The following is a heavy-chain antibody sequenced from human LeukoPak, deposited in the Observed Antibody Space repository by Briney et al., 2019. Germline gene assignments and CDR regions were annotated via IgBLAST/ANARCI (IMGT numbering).Heavy chain of an antibody. CDR3: QNEGLDFAGVFANGFDY. CDR1: GFTFSSSA. CDR2: ISGSGGST. D-gene: IGHD3-16*02. Sequence: PGGSLRVSCAASGFTFSSSAMSWVRQAPGKGLEWVSAISGSGGSTYYADSVKGRFTISRDNSKNTLYLQMNSLRAEDTAVYYCQNEGLDFAGVFANGFDYWGQGTLVTVSS. V-gene: IGHV3-23*01. J-gene: IGHJ4*02.